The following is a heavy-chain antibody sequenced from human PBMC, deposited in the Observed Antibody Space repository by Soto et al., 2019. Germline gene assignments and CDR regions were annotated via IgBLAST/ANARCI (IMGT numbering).Heavy chain of an antibody. CDR3: ARQYSSGWYVRGPLDY. V-gene: IGHV4-39*01. D-gene: IGHD6-19*01. Sequence: QLQLQESGPGLVKPSETLSLTCTVSGGSISSSSYYWGWIRQPPGKGLEWIGSIYYSGSTYYNPSLNSRVTISVDTSKNQFSLKLSSVTAADTAVYYCARQYSSGWYVRGPLDYWGQGTLVTVSS. CDR1: GGSISSSSYY. CDR2: IYYSGST. J-gene: IGHJ4*02.